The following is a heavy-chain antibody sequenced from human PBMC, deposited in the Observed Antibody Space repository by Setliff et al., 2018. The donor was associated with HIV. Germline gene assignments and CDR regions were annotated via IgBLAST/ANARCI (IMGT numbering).Heavy chain of an antibody. J-gene: IGHJ4*02. Sequence: ASVKVSCKASGGTFSYYTFTWVRQAPGQGLEWLGRIVPLLGVPDYAQKFQGWITMTRDTSISTAYMELSRLRSDDTAVYYCARGMDYYDTSGYYQYYFDYWGQGTLVTVSS. CDR3: ARGMDYYDTSGYYQYYFDY. CDR2: IVPLLGVP. D-gene: IGHD3-22*01. CDR1: GGTFSYYT. V-gene: IGHV1-2*04.